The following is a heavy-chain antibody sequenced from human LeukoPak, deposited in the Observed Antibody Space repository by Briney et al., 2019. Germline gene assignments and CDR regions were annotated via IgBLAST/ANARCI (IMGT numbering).Heavy chain of an antibody. CDR1: GFTFSSYS. J-gene: IGHJ5*02. Sequence: GGSLRLSCATSGFTFSSYSMNWVRQAPGKGLEWVSYISSDSSTIYYVDSVKGRFTISRDNAKNSLHLQMNSLRAEDTAVYYCARDFWSGHNWFDPWGQGTLVTVSS. D-gene: IGHD3-3*01. V-gene: IGHV3-48*01. CDR2: ISSDSSTI. CDR3: ARDFWSGHNWFDP.